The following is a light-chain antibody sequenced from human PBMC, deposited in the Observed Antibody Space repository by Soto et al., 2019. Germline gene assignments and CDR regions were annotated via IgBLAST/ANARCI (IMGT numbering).Light chain of an antibody. Sequence: EIVLTQSPGTLSLSPGERATLSCRASQSVSSSYLAWYQQKPGQAPRLLIYGASRRATGIPDRFSGSGSGTDFTLTISRLEPDDFAVYYCQQYGDSPWTFGQGTKVDIK. CDR1: QSVSSSY. CDR2: GAS. J-gene: IGKJ1*01. CDR3: QQYGDSPWT. V-gene: IGKV3-20*01.